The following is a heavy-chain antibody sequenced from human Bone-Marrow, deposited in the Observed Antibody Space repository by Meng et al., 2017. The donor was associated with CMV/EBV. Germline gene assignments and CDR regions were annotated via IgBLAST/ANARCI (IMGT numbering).Heavy chain of an antibody. CDR1: GFTLSPYG. CDR2: INWSSTAK. Sequence: GGSLRLSCVASGFTLSPYGMNWVRQAPGRGLEWISYINWSSTAKYYAESVRGRFTVSRDDAKNSLYLQMNSLRAEDTAVYYCTRDSDGNFDLWGQGTPVTVPS. J-gene: IGHJ5*02. CDR3: TRDSDGNFDL. V-gene: IGHV3-48*04. D-gene: IGHD4-23*01.